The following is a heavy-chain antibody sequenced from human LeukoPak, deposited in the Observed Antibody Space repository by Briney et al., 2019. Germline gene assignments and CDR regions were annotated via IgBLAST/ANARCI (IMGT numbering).Heavy chain of an antibody. V-gene: IGHV3-48*02. Sequence: GGSLRLFCAASGFTFSSYSMNWVRQAPGKGLEWISYITSSSSSIHYADSVKGRFTVSRDNAKNSVYLQMNSLRDEDTAVYYCARHYYGSASEHYWGQGTLVTVPS. CDR2: ITSSSSSI. D-gene: IGHD3-10*01. CDR3: ARHYYGSASEHY. J-gene: IGHJ4*02. CDR1: GFTFSSYS.